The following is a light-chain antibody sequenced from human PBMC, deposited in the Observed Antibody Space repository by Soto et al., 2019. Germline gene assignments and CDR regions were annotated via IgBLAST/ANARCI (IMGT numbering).Light chain of an antibody. CDR3: ATWDDSLNGMV. V-gene: IGLV1-44*01. CDR1: SSNIGSNT. J-gene: IGLJ2*01. CDR2: RNN. Sequence: QSVLTQPPSASGTPGQRVTISCSGSSSNIGSNTVNWYHQFPGTAPKLLIYRNNQRPSGVPDRVSGSKSGTSASLTISGLQSEDEADYYCATWDDSLNGMVFGGGTKVTVL.